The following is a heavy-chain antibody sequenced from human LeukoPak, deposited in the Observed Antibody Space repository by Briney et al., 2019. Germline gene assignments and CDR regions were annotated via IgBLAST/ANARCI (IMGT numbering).Heavy chain of an antibody. V-gene: IGHV3-66*01. J-gene: IGHJ4*02. Sequence: GGSLRLSCAASGFTVSDKYMSWIRQAPGKGLDWVAVLYSGGHTYYADSVKDRFIISRDNSKNTLHLQMNSLRVEDTAVYFCARGVAIWHYFDCWGQGALVTVSS. CDR2: LYSGGHT. D-gene: IGHD5-24*01. CDR3: ARGVAIWHYFDC. CDR1: GFTVSDKY.